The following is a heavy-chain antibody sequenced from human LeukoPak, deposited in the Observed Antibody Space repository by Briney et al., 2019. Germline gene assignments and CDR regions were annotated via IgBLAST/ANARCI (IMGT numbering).Heavy chain of an antibody. D-gene: IGHD2-2*01. CDR2: IYYSGST. Sequence: PSETLSFTCTVSGGSISSSSYYWGWIRQPPGKGLEWIGSIYYSGSTYYNPSLKSRVTISVDTSKNQFSLKLSSVTAADTAVYYCARRVVVPAANNWFDPWGQGTLVTVSS. CDR3: ARRVVVPAANNWFDP. CDR1: GGSISSSSYY. J-gene: IGHJ5*02. V-gene: IGHV4-39*01.